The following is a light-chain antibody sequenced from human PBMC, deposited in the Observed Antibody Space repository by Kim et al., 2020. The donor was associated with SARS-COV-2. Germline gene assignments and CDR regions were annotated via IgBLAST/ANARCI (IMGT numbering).Light chain of an antibody. Sequence: SPGERATLSCMASQSVSSYLAWYQQKPGQAPRLLIYDASNRATGIPARFSGSGSGTDFTLTISSLEPEDFAVYYCQQRSNWPRNTFGGGTKVDIK. CDR3: QQRSNWPRNT. V-gene: IGKV3-11*01. J-gene: IGKJ4*01. CDR2: DAS. CDR1: QSVSSY.